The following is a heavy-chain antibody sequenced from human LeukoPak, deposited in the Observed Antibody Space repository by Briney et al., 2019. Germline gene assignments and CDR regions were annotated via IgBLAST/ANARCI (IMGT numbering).Heavy chain of an antibody. CDR2: IYSGGST. CDR3: ARGLYASGSCNFDY. V-gene: IGHV3-53*01. J-gene: IGHJ4*02. CDR1: GFTVSSNY. Sequence: PGGSLRLSCAASGFTVSSNYMSWVRQAPGKGLEWVSLIYSGGSTYHADSVKGRCTISRDNSTNTLYLQMKSLRADDTAVYFCARGLYASGSCNFDYWGEGTLVTVSS. D-gene: IGHD3-10*01.